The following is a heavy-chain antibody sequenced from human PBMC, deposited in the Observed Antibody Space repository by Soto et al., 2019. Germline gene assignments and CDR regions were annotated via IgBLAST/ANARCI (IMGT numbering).Heavy chain of an antibody. D-gene: IGHD2-15*01. CDR1: GFTFSSYA. J-gene: IGHJ4*02. Sequence: GGSLRLSCAASGFTFSSYAMSWVRQAPGKGLEWVSAISGSGGSTYYADSVKGRFTISRDNSKNTLYLQMNSLRAEDTAVYYCAKDRMDIVVVVAATASGSDYWGQGTLVTVSS. V-gene: IGHV3-23*01. CDR3: AKDRMDIVVVVAATASGSDY. CDR2: ISGSGGST.